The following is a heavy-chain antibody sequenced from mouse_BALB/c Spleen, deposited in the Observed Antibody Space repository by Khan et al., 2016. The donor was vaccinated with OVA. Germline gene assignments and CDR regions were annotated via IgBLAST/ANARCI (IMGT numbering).Heavy chain of an antibody. V-gene: IGHV3-2*02. Sequence: EVQLQESGPGLVKPSQSLYLTCTVTGYSITSDYAWNWIRQFPGNKLEWMGYISYSGNTNYNPSLKSRISITRDTSNHQSFLQLNSVTNEDTATYYCSWVYGGEFDYWGQGTTLTVSS. D-gene: IGHD2-10*02. CDR3: SWVYGGEFDY. CDR1: GYSITSDYA. CDR2: ISYSGNT. J-gene: IGHJ2*01.